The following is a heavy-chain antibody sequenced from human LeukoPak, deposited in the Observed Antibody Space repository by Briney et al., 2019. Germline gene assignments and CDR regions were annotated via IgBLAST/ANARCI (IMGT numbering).Heavy chain of an antibody. J-gene: IGHJ4*02. CDR3: ARGGLRPGSRY. V-gene: IGHV3-21*01. Sequence: GGSLRLSCAASGFTFSSYSMNWVRQAPGKGLEWVSSISSSSSYVYYADSVKGRFTISRDNAKNSLYLQMNSLRAEDTAVYYCARGGLRPGSRYWGQGTLVTVSS. CDR2: ISSSSSYV. CDR1: GFTFSSYS. D-gene: IGHD5/OR15-5a*01.